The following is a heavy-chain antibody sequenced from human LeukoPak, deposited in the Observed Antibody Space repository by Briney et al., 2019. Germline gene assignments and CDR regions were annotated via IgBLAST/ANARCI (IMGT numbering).Heavy chain of an antibody. CDR1: GGSFSGYY. CDR3: ARGPITHFYGSGSYVY. V-gene: IGHV4-34*01. Sequence: SETLSLTCAVYGGSFSGYYWSWIRQPPGKGLEWIGELNHSGSTNYNPSLKSRVTISVDTSKNQFSLKLSSVTAADTAVYYCARGPITHFYGSGSYVYWGQGTLVTVSS. J-gene: IGHJ4*02. CDR2: LNHSGST. D-gene: IGHD3-10*01.